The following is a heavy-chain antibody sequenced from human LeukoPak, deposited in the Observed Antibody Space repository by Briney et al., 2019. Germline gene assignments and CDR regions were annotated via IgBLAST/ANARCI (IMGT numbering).Heavy chain of an antibody. V-gene: IGHV4-59*08. J-gene: IGHJ4*02. CDR1: GGSISSYY. Sequence: SETLSLTCTVSGGSISSYYWSWIRQPPGKGLEWIGSIKHRGRSYYNPSLKSRVTISVDTSKNQFSLQLSSVTAADTAVYYCARVVGATSIDYWGQGILVTVSS. D-gene: IGHD2-15*01. CDR3: ARVVGATSIDY. CDR2: IKHRGRS.